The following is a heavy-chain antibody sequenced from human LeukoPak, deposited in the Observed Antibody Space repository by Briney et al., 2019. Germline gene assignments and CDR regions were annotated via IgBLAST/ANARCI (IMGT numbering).Heavy chain of an antibody. CDR2: IIPIFGTA. CDR3: ATNYNSSGYYGY. V-gene: IGHV1-69*05. Sequence: SVKVSCKASGGTFSSYAISWVRQAPGQGLEWMGRIIPIFGTANYAQKFQGRVTITTDESTSTAYMELSSLRSEDTAVYYCATNYNSSGYYGYWGQGTLVTVSS. J-gene: IGHJ4*02. CDR1: GGTFSSYA. D-gene: IGHD3-22*01.